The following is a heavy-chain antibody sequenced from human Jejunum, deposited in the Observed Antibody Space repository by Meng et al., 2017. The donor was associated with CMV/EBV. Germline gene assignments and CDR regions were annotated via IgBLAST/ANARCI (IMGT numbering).Heavy chain of an antibody. CDR3: ARDMGVLRFLEWLSTYYYYGMDV. V-gene: IGHV3-30*04. CDR2: ISYDGSNK. J-gene: IGHJ6*02. Sequence: MHCVRQAPGKGLEWVAVISYDGSNKCYADSVKGRFTISRDNSKNTLYLQMNSLRAEDTAVYYCARDMGVLRFLEWLSTYYYYGMDVWGQGTTVTVSS. D-gene: IGHD3-3*01.